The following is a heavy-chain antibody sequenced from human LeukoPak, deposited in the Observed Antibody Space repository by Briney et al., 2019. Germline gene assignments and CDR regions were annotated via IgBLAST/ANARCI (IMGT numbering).Heavy chain of an antibody. CDR2: IYTSGST. V-gene: IGHV4-4*07. CDR3: ARSLRENSGSFNWFDP. CDR1: GGSISSYY. Sequence: SETLSLTCTVSGGSISSYYWSWIRQPAGKGLEWIGRIYTSGSTNYNPSLKSRVTMSVDTSKNQFSLKLSSVTAADTAVYYCARSLRENSGSFNWFDPWGQGTLVTVSS. D-gene: IGHD1-26*01. J-gene: IGHJ5*02.